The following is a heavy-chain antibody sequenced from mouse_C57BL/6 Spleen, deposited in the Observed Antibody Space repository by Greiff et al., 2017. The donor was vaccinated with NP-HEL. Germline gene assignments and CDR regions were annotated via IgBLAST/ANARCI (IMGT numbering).Heavy chain of an antibody. D-gene: IGHD1-1*01. CDR3: SYYYGSSPYWYFDV. V-gene: IGHV1-50*01. J-gene: IGHJ1*03. Sequence: VQLQQPGAELVKPGASVKLSCKASGYTFTSYWMQWVKPRPGQGLEWIGEIDPSDSYTNYNQKFKGKATLTVDTSSSTAYMQLSSLTSEDSAVYYCSYYYGSSPYWYFDVWGTGTTVTVSS. CDR2: IDPSDSYT. CDR1: GYTFTSYW.